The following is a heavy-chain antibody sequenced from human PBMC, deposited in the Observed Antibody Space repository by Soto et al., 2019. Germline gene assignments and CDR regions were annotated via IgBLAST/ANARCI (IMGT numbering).Heavy chain of an antibody. CDR3: ARQGFGPLHGLVDV. V-gene: IGHV4-59*08. D-gene: IGHD3-10*01. CDR1: GGSINSYY. J-gene: IGHJ6*02. CDR2: VHHSWGS. Sequence: QVQLQESGPGLVKPSETLSLSCTVSGGSINSYYWSWIRQSPGKRLEWIGYVHHSWGSSYNPSLQSGVAISLDTSKSQFSLKVTSVTATDTAVYSCARQGFGPLHGLVDVWGQGTTVNVSS.